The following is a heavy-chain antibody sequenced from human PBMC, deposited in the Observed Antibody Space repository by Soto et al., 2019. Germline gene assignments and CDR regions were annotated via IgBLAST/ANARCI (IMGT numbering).Heavy chain of an antibody. CDR2: ISGSGGST. CDR3: AETKYSSGWSRSYYFDY. Sequence: GGSLRLSCAASGSTFSSYAMSWVRQAPGKGLEWVSAISGSGGSTYYADSVKGRFTISRDNSKNTLYLQMNSLRAEDTAVYYCAETKYSSGWSRSYYFDYWGQGTLVTVSS. J-gene: IGHJ4*02. V-gene: IGHV3-23*01. D-gene: IGHD6-19*01. CDR1: GSTFSSYA.